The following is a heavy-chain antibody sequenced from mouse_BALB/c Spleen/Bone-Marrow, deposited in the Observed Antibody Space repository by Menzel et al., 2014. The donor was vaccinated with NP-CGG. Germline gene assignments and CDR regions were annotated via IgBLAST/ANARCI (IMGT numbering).Heavy chain of an antibody. D-gene: IGHD1-1*01. CDR1: GFSLTDYG. CDR2: IWGGGST. CDR3: AKHTGTVVGAVMNY. Sequence: VKLEESGPGLVAPSQSLSITCTVSGFSLTDYGVSWIRQPPGKGLEWLGVIWGGGSTYYNSALKSRLSISKDNSKSQVILKINSLQTNGTAMYYCAKHTGTVVGAVMNYWSQRTSITVSS. J-gene: IGHJ4*01. V-gene: IGHV2-6-5*01.